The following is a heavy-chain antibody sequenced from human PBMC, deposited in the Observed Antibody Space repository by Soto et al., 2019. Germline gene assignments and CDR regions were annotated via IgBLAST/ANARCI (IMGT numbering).Heavy chain of an antibody. J-gene: IGHJ4*02. CDR1: GSTFTSYG. D-gene: IGHD2-8*01. Sequence: ASVKVSCKASGSTFTSYGISWVRQAPGQGLEWMGWISAYNGNTNYAQKLQGRVTMTTDTSTSTAYMELRSLRSDDTAVYYCASGFYCTNGVCYTGNFDYWGQGTLVTVSS. V-gene: IGHV1-18*01. CDR3: ASGFYCTNGVCYTGNFDY. CDR2: ISAYNGNT.